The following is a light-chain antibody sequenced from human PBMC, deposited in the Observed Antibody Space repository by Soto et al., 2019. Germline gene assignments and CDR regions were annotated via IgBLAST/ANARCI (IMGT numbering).Light chain of an antibody. Sequence: DIPVTQSPTSVSASLGDRVTITCRASQGVSSWLAWYQQKPGKAPQLLIYAASTLASGVPSRFSGRGSGTNFNLTISSLQPDYFATYYCQVPNSFPLMFRGGTKVEIK. CDR1: QGVSSW. CDR3: QVPNSFPLM. CDR2: AAS. J-gene: IGKJ4*02. V-gene: IGKV1-12*01.